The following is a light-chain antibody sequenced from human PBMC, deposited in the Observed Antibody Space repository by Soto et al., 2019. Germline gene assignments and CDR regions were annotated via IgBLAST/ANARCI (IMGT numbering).Light chain of an antibody. CDR2: EGT. J-gene: IGLJ1*01. V-gene: IGLV2-23*01. Sequence: QSVLTQPASVSGSPGQSIAISCTGTSSYVGNYDLVSWYQQHPGKAPKLMIYEGTKRPSGVSNRFSGSKSGNTASLTISGLQAEDEADYYCCSSAGSGTYVFGTGTKVTVL. CDR1: SSYVGNYDL. CDR3: CSSAGSGTYV.